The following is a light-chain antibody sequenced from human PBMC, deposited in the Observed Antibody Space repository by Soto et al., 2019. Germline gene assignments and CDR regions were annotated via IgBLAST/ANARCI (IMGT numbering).Light chain of an antibody. Sequence: DIQMTQSPSSLSASIGDRVTITCRASRGITNYLAWYQQKPGKFPNLLIYATSTLQSGVPSRFSGSGSGTDFTHTISSLQPEDVATYYCQKYDGAPFTFGPGTKVDIK. CDR2: ATS. CDR1: RGITNY. CDR3: QKYDGAPFT. V-gene: IGKV1-27*01. J-gene: IGKJ3*01.